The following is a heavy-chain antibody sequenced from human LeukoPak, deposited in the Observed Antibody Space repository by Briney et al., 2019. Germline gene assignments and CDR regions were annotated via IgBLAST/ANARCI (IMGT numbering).Heavy chain of an antibody. CDR3: AKPSSNPPQAYYFGY. J-gene: IGHJ4*02. CDR1: GFTFSSYA. CDR2: ISGSGGST. Sequence: GGSLRLSCAASGFTFSSYAMSWVRQAPGKGLEWVSAISGSGGSTYYADSVKGRFTISRDNSKNTLYLQMNSLRAEDTAVYYCAKPSSNPPQAYYFGYWGQGTLVTVSS. V-gene: IGHV3-23*01.